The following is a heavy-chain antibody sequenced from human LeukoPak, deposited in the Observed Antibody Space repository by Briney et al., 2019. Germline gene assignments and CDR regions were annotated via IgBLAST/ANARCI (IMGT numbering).Heavy chain of an antibody. D-gene: IGHD1-1*01. V-gene: IGHV1-46*01. CDR3: ARGLGNDGIFDY. Sequence: ASVKVSCKTSGYTFSNYHMHWVRQAPGQGLEWMGIINPAGGSTSYAQKFQGRVTMTRNTSISTAYMELSSLRSEDTAVYYCARGLGNDGIFDYWGQGTLVTVSS. CDR1: GYTFSNYH. CDR2: INPAGGST. J-gene: IGHJ4*02.